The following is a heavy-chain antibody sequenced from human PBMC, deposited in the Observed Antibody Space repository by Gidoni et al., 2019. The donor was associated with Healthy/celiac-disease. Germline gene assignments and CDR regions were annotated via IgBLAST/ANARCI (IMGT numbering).Heavy chain of an antibody. Sequence: QITLKEPGPTLVKPTKTLTRTCTFSGFSLSTSGVGVGWIRQPPGKALEWLALIYWDDDKRYSPSLKSRLTITKDTSKNQVVLTMTNMDPVDTATYYCAHTILGATGAGYYFDYWGQGTLVTVSS. CDR2: IYWDDDK. J-gene: IGHJ4*02. CDR3: AHTILGATGAGYYFDY. V-gene: IGHV2-5*02. D-gene: IGHD1-26*01. CDR1: GFSLSTSGVG.